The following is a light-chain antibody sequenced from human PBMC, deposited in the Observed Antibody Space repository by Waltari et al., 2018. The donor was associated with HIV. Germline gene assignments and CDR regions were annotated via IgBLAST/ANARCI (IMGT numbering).Light chain of an antibody. CDR3: QQRSNWPPIT. CDR2: DAS. Sequence: EIVLTQSPATLSLSPGERATLSCRASQSVSNYLAWYQQKPGQAPRLLIYDASNRAPGIPVRCSGSGSGTDFTLTISSLEPEDFAVYYCQQRSNWPPITFGQGTRLEI. CDR1: QSVSNY. V-gene: IGKV3-11*01. J-gene: IGKJ5*01.